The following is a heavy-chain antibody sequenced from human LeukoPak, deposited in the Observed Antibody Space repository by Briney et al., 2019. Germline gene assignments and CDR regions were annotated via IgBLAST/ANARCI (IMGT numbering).Heavy chain of an antibody. D-gene: IGHD3-10*01. CDR1: GFTFSTYV. CDR2: ITGTGGDT. V-gene: IGHV3-23*01. Sequence: GGSLRLSCAASGFTFSTYVMIWVRQAPGKGLEWVSAITGTGGDTYYADSVKGRFTISRDNSKNTLYLQMNSLRVEDTAVYYCARLGSGSYYRAFDYWGQGTLVTVSS. CDR3: ARLGSGSYYRAFDY. J-gene: IGHJ4*02.